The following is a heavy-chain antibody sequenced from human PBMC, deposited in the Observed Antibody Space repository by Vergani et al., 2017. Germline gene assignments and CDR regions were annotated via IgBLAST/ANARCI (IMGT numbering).Heavy chain of an antibody. Sequence: VQLVESGGGLVQPGGSLRLPCAASGFPFSSYAMHWVRQAPGKGLEWVAVISYDGSNKYYADSVKGRFTISRDNSKNTLHLQMNSLRAEDTAVYYCARVFQSDYYDSSGYSDDAFDIWGQGTMVTVSS. D-gene: IGHD3-22*01. CDR3: ARVFQSDYYDSSGYSDDAFDI. CDR2: ISYDGSNK. V-gene: IGHV3-30*01. J-gene: IGHJ3*02. CDR1: GFPFSSYA.